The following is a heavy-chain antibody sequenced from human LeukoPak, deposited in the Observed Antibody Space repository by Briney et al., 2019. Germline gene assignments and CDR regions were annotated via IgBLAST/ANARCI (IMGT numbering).Heavy chain of an antibody. CDR2: IYYSGST. CDR1: GGSISSYY. V-gene: IGHV4-59*08. D-gene: IGHD1-26*01. Sequence: SEALSLTCTVSGGSISSYYWSWIRQPPGKGLEWIGYIYYSGSTNYNPSLKSRVTISVDTSKNQFSLKLSSVTAADTAVYYCARYSYGNYGMDVWGQGTTVTVSS. CDR3: ARYSYGNYGMDV. J-gene: IGHJ6*02.